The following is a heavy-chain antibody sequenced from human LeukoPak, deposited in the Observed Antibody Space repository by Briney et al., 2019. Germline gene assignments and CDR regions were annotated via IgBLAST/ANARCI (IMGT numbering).Heavy chain of an antibody. V-gene: IGHV3-30*03. Sequence: PGGSLRLSCAASGFTFSSYAMSWVRQAPGKGLEWVAVISYDGSNKYYADSVKGRFTISRDNSKNTLYLQMNSLRAEDTAVYYCATCIAVAGRSHWDYYYGMDVWGQGTTVTVSS. CDR3: ATCIAVAGRSHWDYYYGMDV. D-gene: IGHD6-19*01. CDR2: ISYDGSNK. J-gene: IGHJ6*02. CDR1: GFTFSSYA.